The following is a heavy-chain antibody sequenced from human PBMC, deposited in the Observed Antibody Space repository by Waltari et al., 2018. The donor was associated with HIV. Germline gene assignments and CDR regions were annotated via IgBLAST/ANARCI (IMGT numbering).Heavy chain of an antibody. CDR1: GFTFSWSW. CDR2: IKEDGSER. J-gene: IGHJ4*02. Sequence: EVQLVESGGGSVQPGGSLRLSCTVSGFTFSWSWITLVRQAPGRGLEWVANIKEDGSERSYVESVKGRFIISRDNAKNSHFLQMYGLGAEDTGVYYCARLQWATQNLDFWGQGTLVTVSS. CDR3: ARLQWATQNLDF. V-gene: IGHV3-7*01. D-gene: IGHD6-19*01.